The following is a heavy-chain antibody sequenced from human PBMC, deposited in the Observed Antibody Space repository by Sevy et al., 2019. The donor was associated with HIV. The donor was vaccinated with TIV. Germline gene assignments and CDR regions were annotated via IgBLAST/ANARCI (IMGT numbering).Heavy chain of an antibody. V-gene: IGHV3-72*01. CDR2: TRNKPDGYTT. D-gene: IGHD6-13*01. CDR1: GFTFSDHY. CDR3: ATHAGIAAAGRVFDY. Sequence: GGSLRLSCVASGFTFSDHYMEWVRQAPGKGLEWVGRTRNKPDGYTTEYAASVKGGFTISRDESNNSLYVQMNSLKAEDTAVYYCATHAGIAAAGRVFDYWGQGTLVTVSS. J-gene: IGHJ4*02.